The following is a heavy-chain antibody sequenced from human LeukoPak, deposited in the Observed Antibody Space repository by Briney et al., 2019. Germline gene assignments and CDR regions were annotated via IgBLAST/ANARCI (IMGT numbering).Heavy chain of an antibody. D-gene: IGHD5-12*01. CDR1: GFTFSSYA. CDR2: ISGSGGST. V-gene: IGHV3-23*01. J-gene: IGHJ4*02. Sequence: GGSLRLSCAASGFTFSSYAMSWVRQAPGKGLEWVSAISGSGGSTYYADSVKGRFTISRDSSKNTLYLQMNSLRAEDTAVYYCAKDRGYDYLFDYWGQGTLVTVSS. CDR3: AKDRGYDYLFDY.